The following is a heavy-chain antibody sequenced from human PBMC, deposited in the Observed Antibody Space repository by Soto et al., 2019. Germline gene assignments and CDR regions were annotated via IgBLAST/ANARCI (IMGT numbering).Heavy chain of an antibody. D-gene: IGHD3-9*01. V-gene: IGHV3-30*18. Sequence: GGSLRLSCAASGFTFSSYGMHWVRQAPGKGLEWVAVISYDGSNKYYADSVKGRFTISRDNSKNTLYLQMNSLRAEDTAVYYCAKDNAYYDILTGSIDYYYYGMDVWGQGTTVTVSS. CDR2: ISYDGSNK. CDR3: AKDNAYYDILTGSIDYYYYGMDV. CDR1: GFTFSSYG. J-gene: IGHJ6*02.